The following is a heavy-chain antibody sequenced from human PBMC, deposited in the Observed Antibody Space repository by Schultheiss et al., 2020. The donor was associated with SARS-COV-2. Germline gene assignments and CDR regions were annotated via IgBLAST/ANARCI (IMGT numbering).Heavy chain of an antibody. CDR3: ARQGYDFWSGYGRRGHYNWFDP. J-gene: IGHJ5*02. CDR2: INPNSGGT. V-gene: IGHV1-2*02. Sequence: ASVKVSCKASGYTFTGYYMHWVRQAPGQGLEWMGWINPNSGGTNYAQKFQGRVTMTRDTSISTAYMELSRLRSDDTAVYYCARQGYDFWSGYGRRGHYNWFDPWGQGTLVTVSS. CDR1: GYTFTGYY. D-gene: IGHD3-3*01.